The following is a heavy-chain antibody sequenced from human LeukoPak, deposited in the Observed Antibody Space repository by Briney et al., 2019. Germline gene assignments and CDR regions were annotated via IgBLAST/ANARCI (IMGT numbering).Heavy chain of an antibody. V-gene: IGHV4-34*01. CDR3: AXQSGGLGRYPYY. J-gene: IGHJ4*02. CDR2: INHSGST. D-gene: IGHD3-9*01. Sequence: SETLSLTCAVYGGSFSGYYWSWIRQPPGKGLEWIGEINHSGSTNYNPSLKSRVTISVDTSKNQFSLKLSSVTAADTAVYYCAXQSGGLGRYPYYWGQGTLVTVSS. CDR1: GGSFSGYY.